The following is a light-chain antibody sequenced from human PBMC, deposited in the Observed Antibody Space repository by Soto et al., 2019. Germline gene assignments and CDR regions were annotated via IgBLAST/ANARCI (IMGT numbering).Light chain of an antibody. V-gene: IGLV1-44*01. CDR2: SNN. Sequence: QSVLTQPPSASGTPGQRGTISCSGSSSNIGSNTVNWYQQLPGTAPKLLIYSNNQRPSEVPDRFSGSKSGTSASLAISGLQSEDEADYYCAAWDDSLNGYVFGTGTKLTVL. J-gene: IGLJ1*01. CDR3: AAWDDSLNGYV. CDR1: SSNIGSNT.